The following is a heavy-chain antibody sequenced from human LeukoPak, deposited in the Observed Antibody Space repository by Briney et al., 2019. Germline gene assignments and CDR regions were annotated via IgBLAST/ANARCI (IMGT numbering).Heavy chain of an antibody. D-gene: IGHD2-15*01. CDR3: ARDRGSNDPIDY. V-gene: IGHV3-33*08. Sequence: GGSLRLSYAASGFTFSSYGMHWVRQAPGKGLEWVAVIWHNGSNKYYADSVKGRFTTSRDNSKNTLYLQMNSLRAEDTAVYYCARDRGSNDPIDYWGQGTLVTVSS. CDR2: IWHNGSNK. CDR1: GFTFSSYG. J-gene: IGHJ4*02.